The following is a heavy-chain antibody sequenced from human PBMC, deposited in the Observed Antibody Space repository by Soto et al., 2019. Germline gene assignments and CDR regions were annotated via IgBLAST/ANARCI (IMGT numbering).Heavy chain of an antibody. CDR1: GFTFSSYG. CDR3: AKVFCSSTSCYLNYYYYYGMDV. D-gene: IGHD2-2*01. J-gene: IGHJ6*02. Sequence: GSLRLSCAASGFTFSSYGMHWVRQAPGKGLEWVAFISYDGSNKYYADSVKGRFTISRDNSKNTLYLQINSLRAEDTAVYYCAKVFCSSTSCYLNYYYYYGMDVWGQGTTVTVSS. V-gene: IGHV3-30*18. CDR2: ISYDGSNK.